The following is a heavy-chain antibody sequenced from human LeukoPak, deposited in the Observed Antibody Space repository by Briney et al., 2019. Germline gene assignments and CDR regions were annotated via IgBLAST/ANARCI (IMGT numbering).Heavy chain of an antibody. V-gene: IGHV3-21*04. CDR1: GFTFSSYS. Sequence: GGSLRLSCAASGFTFSSYSMNWVRQAPGKGLEWVSYISSSSSTIYYADSVKGRFTISRDNAKNSLYLQMNSLRAEDTALYYCARDWRRRDYYGSGTLDYWGQGTLVTVSS. J-gene: IGHJ4*02. CDR3: ARDWRRRDYYGSGTLDY. CDR2: ISSSSSTI. D-gene: IGHD3-10*01.